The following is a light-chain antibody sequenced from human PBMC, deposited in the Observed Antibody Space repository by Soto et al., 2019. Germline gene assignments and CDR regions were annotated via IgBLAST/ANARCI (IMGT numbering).Light chain of an antibody. CDR1: RSVSSY. J-gene: IGKJ4*01. V-gene: IGKV3-20*01. CDR3: QQYGNSPLT. CDR2: DAS. Sequence: EIVLTQSPGTLSLSPGESATPSCRATRSVSSYLAWYQQKPGQAPRLLIYDASSRATGIPDRFSGSGSGTDFTLTISRLEPEDFAVYYCQQYGNSPLTFGGGTKVDIK.